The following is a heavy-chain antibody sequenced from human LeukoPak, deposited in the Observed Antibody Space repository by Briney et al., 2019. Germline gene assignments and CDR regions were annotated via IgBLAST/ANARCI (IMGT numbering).Heavy chain of an antibody. CDR1: GFTFNSSI. J-gene: IGHJ4*02. CDR3: ARAGVFGSSRPLQFDY. Sequence: PGGSLRLSCAASGFTFNSSIINWVRQAPGKGLGWVSSISDRSTYIYYSDSVRGRFTISRDYAKNSLYLQMNSLRAEDTDVYYCARAGVFGSSRPLQFDYWGQGTLVTVSS. CDR2: ISDRSTYI. V-gene: IGHV3-21*01. D-gene: IGHD1-26*01.